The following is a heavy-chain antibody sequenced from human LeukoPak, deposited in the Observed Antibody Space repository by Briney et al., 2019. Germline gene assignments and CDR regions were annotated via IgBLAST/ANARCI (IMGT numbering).Heavy chain of an antibody. CDR2: IGTSGDT. CDR3: SRVGSSGWPNYFDS. J-gene: IGHJ4*02. CDR1: GFTFSSYD. V-gene: IGHV3-13*04. D-gene: IGHD6-19*01. Sequence: GGSLRLSCAASGFTFSSYDMHWVRQAPGKGLEWVSVIGTSGDTYYAGSVKGRFAISRENAKNSLYLQMNSLTAGDTAVYFCSRVGSSGWPNYFDSWGQGTLVTVSS.